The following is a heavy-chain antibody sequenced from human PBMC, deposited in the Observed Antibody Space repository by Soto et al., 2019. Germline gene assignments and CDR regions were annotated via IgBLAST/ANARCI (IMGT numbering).Heavy chain of an antibody. D-gene: IGHD2-15*01. CDR3: ARDPRGWFRAFDI. CDR1: GGTFSSYA. CDR2: IIPIFGTA. J-gene: IGHJ3*02. V-gene: IGHV1-69*01. Sequence: KVSCKASGGTFSSYAISWVRQAPGQGLEWMGGIIPIFGTANYAQKFQGRVTITADESTSTAYMELSSLRSEDTAVYYCARDPRGWFRAFDIWGQGTMVTVSS.